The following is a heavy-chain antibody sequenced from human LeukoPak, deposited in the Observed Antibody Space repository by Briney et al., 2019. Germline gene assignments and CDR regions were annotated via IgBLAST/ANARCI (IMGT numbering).Heavy chain of an antibody. CDR3: ARGGYYDSSGYNYHGAFDI. D-gene: IGHD3-22*01. J-gene: IGHJ3*02. V-gene: IGHV3-48*01. CDR1: GFTFSSYS. Sequence: PGGSLRLSCAASGFTFSSYSMNWVRQAPGKGLEWVSYISSSSSTIYYADSVKGRFTISRDNAKNSLYLQMNSLRAEDTAVYYCARGGYYDSSGYNYHGAFDIWGQGTMVTVSS. CDR2: ISSSSSTI.